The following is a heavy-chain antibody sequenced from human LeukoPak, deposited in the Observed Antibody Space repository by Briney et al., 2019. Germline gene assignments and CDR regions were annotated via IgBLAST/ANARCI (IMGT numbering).Heavy chain of an antibody. CDR3: AGGATLYYFDY. Sequence: SETLSLTCTVSGGSISSSSYDWGWIRQPPGKGLEWIGGIYYSGSTYYNPSLKSRVTISVDTSKNQFSLKLSSVTAADTAVYYCAGGATLYYFDYWGQGTLVTVSS. D-gene: IGHD1-26*01. V-gene: IGHV4-39*01. CDR2: IYYSGST. J-gene: IGHJ4*02. CDR1: GGSISSSSYD.